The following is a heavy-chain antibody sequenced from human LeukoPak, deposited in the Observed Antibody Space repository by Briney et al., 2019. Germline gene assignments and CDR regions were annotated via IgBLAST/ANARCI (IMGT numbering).Heavy chain of an antibody. CDR2: MTSNGGST. CDR3: VSGYCSSTSSRFAY. J-gene: IGHJ4*02. D-gene: IGHD2-2*01. CDR1: GFTFSSCG. V-gene: IGHV3-64D*06. Sequence: GXSLRLSCSASGFTFSSCGMHWVRQAPGKGLEYVSSMTSNGGSTYYADSVKGRFTISRDNSKNTLFLQMSSLRAEDTAVYYCVSGYCSSTSSRFAYWGQGTLVTVSS.